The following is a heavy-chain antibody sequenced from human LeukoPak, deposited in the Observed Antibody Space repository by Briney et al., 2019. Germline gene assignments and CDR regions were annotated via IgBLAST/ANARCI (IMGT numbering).Heavy chain of an antibody. D-gene: IGHD4-23*01. CDR2: INHSGST. Sequence: ASETLSLTCAVYGGSFSGYYWSWIRQPPGKGLEWIGEINHSGSTNYNPSLKSRVTISVDTSKNQFSLKLSSVTAADTAVYYCARMTTVVTPDLGYYYYYGMDVWGQGTTVTVS. CDR1: GGSFSGYY. V-gene: IGHV4-34*01. CDR3: ARMTTVVTPDLGYYYYYGMDV. J-gene: IGHJ6*02.